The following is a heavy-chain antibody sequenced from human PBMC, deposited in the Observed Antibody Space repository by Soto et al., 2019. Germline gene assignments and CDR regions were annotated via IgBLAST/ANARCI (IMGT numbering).Heavy chain of an antibody. CDR2: ISAYNGNT. Sequence: QVQLVQSGAEVKKPGASVKVSCKASGYTFTSYGISWVRQAPGQGLEWMGWISAYNGNTNYAQKLQGRVTMTTDTSSSTAYMELRSLRSDDTAVYYCARVSRGYSYGYGTGPRLVDYWGQGTLVTVSS. J-gene: IGHJ4*02. V-gene: IGHV1-18*01. CDR1: GYTFTSYG. D-gene: IGHD5-18*01. CDR3: ARVSRGYSYGYGTGPRLVDY.